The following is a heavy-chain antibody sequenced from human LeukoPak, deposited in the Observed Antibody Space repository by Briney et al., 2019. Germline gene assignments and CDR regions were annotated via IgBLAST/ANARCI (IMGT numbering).Heavy chain of an antibody. CDR3: ARDGPPYYYDSSGYVDY. CDR2: ISAYNGNT. D-gene: IGHD3-22*01. V-gene: IGHV1-18*01. CDR1: GYTFTSYG. J-gene: IGHJ4*02. Sequence: ASVKVSCKASGYTFTSYGISWVRQAPGQGLEWMGWISAYNGNTNYAQKLQGRVTMTTDTSTSTAYMELRSLRSDGTAVYYCARDGPPYYYDSSGYVDYWGQGTLVTVSS.